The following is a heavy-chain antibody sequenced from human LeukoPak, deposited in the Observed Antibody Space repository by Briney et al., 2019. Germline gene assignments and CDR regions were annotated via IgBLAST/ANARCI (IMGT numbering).Heavy chain of an antibody. V-gene: IGHV3-15*01. CDR3: TTEMATIDGDFDY. CDR1: GFTFSSIY. J-gene: IGHJ4*02. D-gene: IGHD5-24*01. CDR2: IKSKTDGGTT. Sequence: GGSLRLSCAASGFTFSSIYMSWVRQAPGKGLEWVGRIKSKTDGGTTDYAAPVKGRFTISRDDSKNTLYLQMNSLKTEDTAVYYCTTEMATIDGDFDYWGQGTLVTVSS.